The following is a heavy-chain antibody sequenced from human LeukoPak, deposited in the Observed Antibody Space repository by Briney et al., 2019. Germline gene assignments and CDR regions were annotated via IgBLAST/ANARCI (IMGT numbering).Heavy chain of an antibody. V-gene: IGHV3-33*01. J-gene: IGHJ5*02. D-gene: IGHD5-12*01. Sequence: GGSLRLSCAASGFTFSSYGMHWVRQAPGKGLEWVAVIWYDGSNKYYADSVKGRFTISRDNSKNTLYLQMNSLRAEDTAVYYCARDWLRGPTENWFDPWGQGTLVTVSS. CDR2: IWYDGSNK. CDR3: ARDWLRGPTENWFDP. CDR1: GFTFSSYG.